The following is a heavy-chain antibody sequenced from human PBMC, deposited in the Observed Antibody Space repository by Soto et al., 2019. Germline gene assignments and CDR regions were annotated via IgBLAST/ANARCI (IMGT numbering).Heavy chain of an antibody. J-gene: IGHJ2*01. CDR1: GGTFSSYA. Sequence: QVQLVQSGAEVKKPGSSVKVSCKASGGTFSSYAISWVRQAPGQGLEWMGGIIPIFGTANYAQKFQGRVTFPADKSRRPDYMELGSLRSEDKAVDYCARYADTSEGYCSGGSCYDQTAQNYRYFDLWGRGTLVTVSS. CDR2: IIPIFGTA. D-gene: IGHD2-15*01. CDR3: ARYADTSEGYCSGGSCYDQTAQNYRYFDL. V-gene: IGHV1-69*06.